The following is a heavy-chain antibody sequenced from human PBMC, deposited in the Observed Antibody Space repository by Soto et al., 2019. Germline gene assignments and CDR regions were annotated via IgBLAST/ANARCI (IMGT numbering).Heavy chain of an antibody. CDR3: ARVTLYVDYHSYYYYYGLDV. J-gene: IGHJ6*02. CDR2: IKQDGSEK. CDR1: GFTFSSYW. D-gene: IGHD4-17*01. Sequence: EVQLVESGGGLVQHGGSLRLSCAASGFTFSSYWMSWVRQAPGKGLEWVANIKQDGSEKYYVDSVKGRFTISKDKAKDSLYLQMNSLRAEDTAVYYCARVTLYVDYHSYYYYYGLDVWFQGTTVTVFS. V-gene: IGHV3-7*05.